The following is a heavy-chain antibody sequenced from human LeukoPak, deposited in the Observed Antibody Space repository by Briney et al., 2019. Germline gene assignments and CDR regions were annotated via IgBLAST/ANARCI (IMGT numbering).Heavy chain of an antibody. Sequence: GASVKVSCKASGYTFTSYAISWVRQAPGQGLEWMGWISAYNGNTNYAQKLQGRVTMTTDTSTSTAYMELRSLRSDDTAVYYCARAGTSYYYGSGIYDYWGQGTLVTVSS. CDR1: GYTFTSYA. D-gene: IGHD3-10*01. J-gene: IGHJ4*02. V-gene: IGHV1-18*01. CDR3: ARAGTSYYYGSGIYDY. CDR2: ISAYNGNT.